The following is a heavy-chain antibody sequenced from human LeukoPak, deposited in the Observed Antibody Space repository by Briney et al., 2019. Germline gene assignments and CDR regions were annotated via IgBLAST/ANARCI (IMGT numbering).Heavy chain of an antibody. V-gene: IGHV3-30*03. CDR2: ISYDGSNK. CDR3: ARDPTFDC. CDR1: GFTFSSYG. Sequence: PGGSLRLSCAASGFTFSSYGMHWVRQAPGKGLEWVAVISYDGSNKYYADSVKGRFTISRDTSKNTLYLQMNSLRAEDTAIYYCARDPTFDCWGQGTLVTVSS. J-gene: IGHJ4*02.